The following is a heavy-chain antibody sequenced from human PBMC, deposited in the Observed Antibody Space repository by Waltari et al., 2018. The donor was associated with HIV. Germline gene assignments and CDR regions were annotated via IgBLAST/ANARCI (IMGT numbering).Heavy chain of an antibody. V-gene: IGHV3-48*03. J-gene: IGHJ3*02. CDR3: ASWWDAFDI. D-gene: IGHD2-8*02. CDR1: GFTFSSYE. CDR2: ISNSGSTI. Sequence: EVQLVESGGGLVQPGGSLRLSCAASGFTFSSYEMNWVRQAPGKGLEWVSYISNSGSTIYYADSVKGRFTISRDNAKNSLYLQMNSLRAEDTAVYYCASWWDAFDIWGQGTMVTVSS.